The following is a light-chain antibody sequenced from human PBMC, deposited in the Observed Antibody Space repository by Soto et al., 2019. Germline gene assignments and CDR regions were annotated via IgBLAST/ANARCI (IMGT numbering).Light chain of an antibody. CDR1: ALPKKF. CDR2: EDS. Sequence: SYELTQPPSVSLSPGQTARITCSGDALPKKFAYWYQQKSGQAPVLVIYEDSKRPSGIPERISASSSGTMATLTISGAQVEDEADYYCYSTDSSGNHRVFGGGTKLTVL. V-gene: IGLV3-10*01. J-gene: IGLJ2*01. CDR3: YSTDSSGNHRV.